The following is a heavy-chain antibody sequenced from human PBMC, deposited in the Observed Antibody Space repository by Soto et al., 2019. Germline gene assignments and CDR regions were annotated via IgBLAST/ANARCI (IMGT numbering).Heavy chain of an antibody. D-gene: IGHD2-15*01. CDR2: IYWDEDK. CDR3: AHKGGRGAGMAV. J-gene: IGHJ6*02. V-gene: IGHV2-5*02. Sequence: QITLKESGPTLVKPTQTLTLTCTLSGFSLSTSGVGVGWIRQPPGKALEWLALIYWDEDKRYSPSLKSRLTIPNDTATNGLVLTMTNMDPVETGTYYCAHKGGRGAGMAVWGQGATVTVSS. CDR1: GFSLSTSGVG.